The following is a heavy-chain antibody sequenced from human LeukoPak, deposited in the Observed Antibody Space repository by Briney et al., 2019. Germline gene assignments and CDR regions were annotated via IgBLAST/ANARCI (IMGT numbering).Heavy chain of an antibody. V-gene: IGHV1-69*13. CDR2: IIPIFGTA. D-gene: IGHD4-17*01. Sequence: GASVKVSCKASGYTFTGYYMHWVRQAPGQGLEWMGGIIPIFGTANYAQKFQGRVTITADESTSTAYMELRSLRSDDTAVYYCARESVHDYGDYPPVGRADYWGQGTLVTVSS. CDR1: GYTFTGYY. CDR3: ARESVHDYGDYPPVGRADY. J-gene: IGHJ4*02.